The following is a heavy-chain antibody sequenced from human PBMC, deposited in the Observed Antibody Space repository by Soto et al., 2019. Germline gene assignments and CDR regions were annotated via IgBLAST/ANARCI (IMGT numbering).Heavy chain of an antibody. D-gene: IGHD3-3*01. V-gene: IGHV1-2*04. CDR3: ARERFLEWLDNGYYYYYGMDV. CDR2: INPNSGGT. Sequence: GASVKVSCKASGYTFTGYYMHWVRQAPGQGLEWMGWINPNSGGTNYAQKFQGWVTMTRDTSISTAYMELSRLRSDDTAVYYCARERFLEWLDNGYYYYYGMDVWGQGTTVTVSS. CDR1: GYTFTGYY. J-gene: IGHJ6*02.